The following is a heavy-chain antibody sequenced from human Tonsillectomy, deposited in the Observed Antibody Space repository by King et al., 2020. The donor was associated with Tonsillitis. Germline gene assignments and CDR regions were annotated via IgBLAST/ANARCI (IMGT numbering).Heavy chain of an antibody. CDR3: ANTNSRDGSGWYWIGLFDY. CDR1: GHIFSNYW. D-gene: IGHD6-19*01. J-gene: IGHJ4*02. Sequence: VQLVQSGGEVKKPGESLRISCKASGHIFSNYWIGWVRQMPGKGLEWMGIIYPGDSDTRYSPSFQGQVTISADKSITTAYLQWSSLKASDTAMYYCANTNSRDGSGWYWIGLFDYWGQGTLVTVSS. CDR2: IYPGDSDT. V-gene: IGHV5-51*01.